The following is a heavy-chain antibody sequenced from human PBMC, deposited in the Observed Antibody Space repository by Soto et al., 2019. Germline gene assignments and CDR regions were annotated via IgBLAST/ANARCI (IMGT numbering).Heavy chain of an antibody. CDR1: GFTFSSCA. CDR3: VKDRSDTWSFDY. Sequence: QVQLVESGGGVVQPGRSLRLSCVASGFTFSSCAMHWVRQVPGKGLEWLAVVTHDGTLYPYADSVKGRFSISRDNSRKTLYLQMNRLRPEDTAVYYCVKDRSDTWSFDYWGQGTLFTVSS. CDR2: VTHDGTLY. D-gene: IGHD2-8*02. V-gene: IGHV3-30*18. J-gene: IGHJ4*02.